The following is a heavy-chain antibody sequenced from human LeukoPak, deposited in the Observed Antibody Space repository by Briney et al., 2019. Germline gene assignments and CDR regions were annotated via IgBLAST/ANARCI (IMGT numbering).Heavy chain of an antibody. V-gene: IGHV1-69*05. D-gene: IGHD3-22*01. Sequence: SVKVSCKASGGTFSSYAISWVRQAPGQGLEWMGRIIPIFGTANHAQKFQGRVTITTDESTSTAYMELSSLRSEDTAVYYCARELGTMIVVVITQVGWFDPWGQGTLVTVSS. CDR3: ARELGTMIVVVITQVGWFDP. CDR1: GGTFSSYA. J-gene: IGHJ5*02. CDR2: IIPIFGTA.